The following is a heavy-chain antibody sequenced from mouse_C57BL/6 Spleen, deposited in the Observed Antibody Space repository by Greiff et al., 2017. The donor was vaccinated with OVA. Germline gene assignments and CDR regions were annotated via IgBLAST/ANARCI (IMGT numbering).Heavy chain of an antibody. Sequence: EVMLVESGGGLVKPGGSLKLSCAASGFTFSDYGMHWVRQAPEKGLEWVAYISSGSSTIYYADTVKGRFTISRDNAKNTLFLQMTSLRSEDTAMYYCARFYYGSSWAMDYWGQGTSVTVSS. CDR1: GFTFSDYG. CDR2: ISSGSSTI. CDR3: ARFYYGSSWAMDY. D-gene: IGHD1-1*01. J-gene: IGHJ4*01. V-gene: IGHV5-17*01.